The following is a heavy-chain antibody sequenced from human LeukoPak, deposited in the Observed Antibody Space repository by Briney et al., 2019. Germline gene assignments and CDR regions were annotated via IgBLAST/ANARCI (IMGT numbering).Heavy chain of an antibody. CDR2: IYHSGST. D-gene: IGHD3-9*01. V-gene: IGHV4-38-2*02. CDR3: ARVGVRGRHYDILTGYYRFDP. J-gene: IGHJ5*02. CDR1: GYSISSGYY. Sequence: SETLSLTCTVSGYSISSGYYWGWIRQPPGKGLEWIGSIYHSGSTNYNPSLKSRVTISVDKSKNQFSLKLSSVTAADTAVYYCARVGVRGRHYDILTGYYRFDPWGQGTLVTVSS.